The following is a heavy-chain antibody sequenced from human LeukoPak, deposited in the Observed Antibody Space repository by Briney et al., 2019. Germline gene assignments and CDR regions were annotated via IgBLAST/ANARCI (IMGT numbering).Heavy chain of an antibody. CDR1: AGSISSYS. D-gene: IGHD6-13*01. J-gene: IGHJ4*02. CDR2: IYYSGST. V-gene: IGHV4-59*01. Sequence: IPSETPSLTCTVYAGSISSYSWSWIRHPPGKGLEWIGYIYYSGSTNYNPSLKSRVTISVDTSKNQFSLKLSSVTAADTAVYYCARAGQLDRPFNYWGQGTVVTVAS. CDR3: ARAGQLDRPFNY.